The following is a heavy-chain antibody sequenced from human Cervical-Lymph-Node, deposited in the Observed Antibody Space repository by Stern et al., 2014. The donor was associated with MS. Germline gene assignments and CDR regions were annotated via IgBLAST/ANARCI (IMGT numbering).Heavy chain of an antibody. CDR1: GFTFSNYG. CDR3: ARGNWNYEGMGY. Sequence: VQLLESGGGVVQPGRSLRLSCAASGFTFSNYGMHWVRQAPGKGLEWLAVIWYDGNKKYYADSVKGRFTISRGNSKNTLFLQMSSLTAEDTALYYCARGNWNYEGMGYWGQGTLVTVSS. V-gene: IGHV3-33*01. D-gene: IGHD1-7*01. J-gene: IGHJ4*02. CDR2: IWYDGNKK.